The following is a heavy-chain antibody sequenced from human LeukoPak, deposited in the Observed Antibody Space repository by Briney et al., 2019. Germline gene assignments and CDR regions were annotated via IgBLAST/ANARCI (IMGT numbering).Heavy chain of an antibody. Sequence: SSETLSLTCTVSGGSISSYYWSWIRQPAGKGLEWIGRIYTSGSTNYNPSLKSRVTMSLDTSKNQFSLKLNSVTAADTAVYYCARDWSAQMAFDYWGQGTLVTVSS. V-gene: IGHV4-4*07. J-gene: IGHJ4*02. CDR3: ARDWSAQMAFDY. CDR2: IYTSGST. CDR1: GGSISSYY. D-gene: IGHD5-24*01.